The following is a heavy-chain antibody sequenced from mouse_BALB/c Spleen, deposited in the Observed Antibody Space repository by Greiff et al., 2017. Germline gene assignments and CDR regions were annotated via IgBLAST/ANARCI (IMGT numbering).Heavy chain of an antibody. CDR1: GYSITSGYY. D-gene: IGHD1-1*01. Sequence: ESGPGLVKPSQSLSLTCSVTGYSITSGYYWYWIRQFPGNQLEWMCYISYDGSNNYNPSLKNRISITRDTSKNQFILKLISVTTEDTATYYCARGGHYGSSPEYFDVWGAGTTVTVSS. J-gene: IGHJ1*01. V-gene: IGHV3-6*02. CDR3: ARGGHYGSSPEYFDV. CDR2: ISYDGSN.